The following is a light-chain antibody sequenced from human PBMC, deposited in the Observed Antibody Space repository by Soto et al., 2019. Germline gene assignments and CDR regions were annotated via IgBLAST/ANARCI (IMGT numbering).Light chain of an antibody. J-gene: IGLJ2*01. CDR3: SSYTSSSTPHVV. CDR2: EVS. CDR1: SSDVGGYNY. V-gene: IGLV2-14*01. Sequence: QAVVTQPASVSGSPGQSITISCTGTSSDVGGYNYVSWYQQHPGKAPKLMIYEVSNRPSGVSNRFSGSKSGNTASLTISGLQAEDEADYYCSSYTSSSTPHVVFGGGTKLTVL.